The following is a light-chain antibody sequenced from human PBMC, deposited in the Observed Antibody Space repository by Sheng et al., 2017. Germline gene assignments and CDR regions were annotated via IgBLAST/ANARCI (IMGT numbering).Light chain of an antibody. CDR2: EVS. Sequence: QSALTQPPSASGSPGQSVTISCTGTSSYVGGYNFVSWYQQHPGKAPKLMIYEVSKRPSGVPDRFSGSKSGNTASLTVSGLRSEDEADYYCAAWDDSLSRWVFGGGTKLTVL. V-gene: IGLV2-8*01. CDR1: SSYVGGYNF. J-gene: IGLJ3*02. CDR3: AAWDDSLSRWV.